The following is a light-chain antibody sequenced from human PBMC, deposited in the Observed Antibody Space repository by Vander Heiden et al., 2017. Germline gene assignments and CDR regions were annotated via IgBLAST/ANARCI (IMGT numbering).Light chain of an antibody. CDR2: DAF. J-gene: IGKJ2*01. V-gene: IGKV3-11*01. CDR3: QQRSNWYT. Sequence: EMVLTQSPATMSLSPGERATLPCRASQSVSSYLAWYQQKPGQAPRLLIYDAFNRATGIPARFSGSGSGTDFTLTISSLEPEDFAVYYCQQRSNWYTFGQGTKLEIK. CDR1: QSVSSY.